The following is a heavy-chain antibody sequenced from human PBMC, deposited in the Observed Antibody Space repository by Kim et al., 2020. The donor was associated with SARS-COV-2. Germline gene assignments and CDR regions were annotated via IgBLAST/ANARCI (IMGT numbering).Heavy chain of an antibody. V-gene: IGHV7-4-1*02. Sequence: ASVKVSCKASGYTFTSYVMKWVRQAPGQGLEWMGWINTNTGNPTYAQGFTARFVFSLDTSVSTAYLQISSLKAEDTAVYYCARGTPMVRGIITPPYYYGMDVWGQGTTVTVSS. D-gene: IGHD3-10*01. CDR1: GYTFTSYV. CDR2: INTNTGNP. J-gene: IGHJ6*02. CDR3: ARGTPMVRGIITPPYYYGMDV.